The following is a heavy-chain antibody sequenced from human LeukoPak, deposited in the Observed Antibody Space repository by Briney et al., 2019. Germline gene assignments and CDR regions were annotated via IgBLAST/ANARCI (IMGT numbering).Heavy chain of an antibody. V-gene: IGHV4-34*01. D-gene: IGHD2-2*02. CDR2: INHSGST. CDR3: ARGRGGVRYRYCSSTSSYSLGHTENWFDP. CDR1: GGSFSGYY. Sequence: PSETLSLTCAVYGGSFSGYYWSWIRQPPGKGLEWIGEINHSGSTNYNPSLKSRVTISVDTSKNQFSLKLSSVTAADTAVYYCARGRGGVRYRYCSSTSSYSLGHTENWFDPWGQGTLVTVSS. J-gene: IGHJ5*02.